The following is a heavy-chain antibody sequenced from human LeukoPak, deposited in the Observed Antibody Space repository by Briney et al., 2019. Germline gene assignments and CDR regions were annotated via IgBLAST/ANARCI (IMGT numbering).Heavy chain of an antibody. V-gene: IGHV5-51*01. CDR2: IYPGHSDT. J-gene: IGHJ4*02. Sequence: GESLKISCKGSGYSFTSYWIGWARQMPGKGLEWMGIIYPGHSDTRYSPSFQGQVTISADKSISTAYLQWSSLKASDTAMYYCARLILGYCSSTSCYSSYYFDYWGQGTLVTVSS. CDR3: ARLILGYCSSTSCYSSYYFDY. D-gene: IGHD2-2*01. CDR1: GYSFTSYW.